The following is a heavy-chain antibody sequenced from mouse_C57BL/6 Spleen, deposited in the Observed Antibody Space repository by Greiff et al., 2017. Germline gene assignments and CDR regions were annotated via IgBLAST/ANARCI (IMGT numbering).Heavy chain of an antibody. Sequence: QVQLQQSGAELVKPGASVKLSCKASGYTFTSYWMQWVKQRPGQGLEWIGEIDPSDSYTNYNQKFKGKATLTVDTSSSTAYMQLSSLTSEDSAVYYCARGRSYEVDVWGKGTTVTVSS. CDR2: IDPSDSYT. V-gene: IGHV1-50*01. CDR1: GYTFTSYW. J-gene: IGHJ1*03. CDR3: ARGRSYEVDV. D-gene: IGHD1-1*01.